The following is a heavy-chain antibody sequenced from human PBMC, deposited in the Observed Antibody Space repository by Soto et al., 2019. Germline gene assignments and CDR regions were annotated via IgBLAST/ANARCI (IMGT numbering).Heavy chain of an antibody. CDR2: IYYSGST. J-gene: IGHJ6*02. CDR3: ALYSGSYDYYGMDV. V-gene: IGHV4-59*01. Sequence: QVQLQESGPGLVKPSATLSLTCPVSGGSISSYYWSWIRQPPGKGLEWIGYIYYSGSTNYNPSLKSRVTISVDTSKNQFSRKLSSVTAADTAVYYCALYSGSYDYYGMDVWGQGTTVTVSS. CDR1: GGSISSYY. D-gene: IGHD1-26*01.